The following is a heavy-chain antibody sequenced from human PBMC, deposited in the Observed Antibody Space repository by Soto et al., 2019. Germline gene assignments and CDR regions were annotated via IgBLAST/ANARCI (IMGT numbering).Heavy chain of an antibody. CDR2: IYPGDSDT. J-gene: IGHJ3*02. D-gene: IGHD6-19*01. CDR3: ARKPAYSSGWYAFDI. Sequence: SGESLKISCKGSAYSFTSYWIGWVRQMPGKGLEWMGIIYPGDSDTRYSPSFQGQVTISADKSISTAYLQWSSLKASDTAMYYCARKPAYSSGWYAFDIWGQGTMVTVSS. V-gene: IGHV5-51*01. CDR1: AYSFTSYW.